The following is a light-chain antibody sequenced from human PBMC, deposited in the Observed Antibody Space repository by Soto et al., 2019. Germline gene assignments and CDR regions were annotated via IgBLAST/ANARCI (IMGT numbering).Light chain of an antibody. Sequence: QSVLTQPPSVSGAPGQRVTISCTGSSSNIGAGYDVHWYQQLPGTAPKLLIYGNSNRPSGVPDRFSGSKSGTSASLAITGLRAEDEADYYCQSYDSSLSGWVFCGLTKLTVL. CDR3: QSYDSSLSGWV. CDR2: GNS. CDR1: SSNIGAGYD. V-gene: IGLV1-40*01. J-gene: IGLJ3*02.